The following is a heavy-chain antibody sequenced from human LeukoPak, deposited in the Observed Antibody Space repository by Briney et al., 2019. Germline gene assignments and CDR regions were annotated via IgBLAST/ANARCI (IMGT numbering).Heavy chain of an antibody. CDR1: GFTFSSYA. D-gene: IGHD6-6*01. CDR2: ISYDGSNK. Sequence: GGSLRLSCAASGFTFSSYAMHWVRQAPGKGLEWVAVISYDGSNKYYADSVKGRFTISRDNSKNTLYLQMSSLRAEDTAVYYCARDKLEQLVPFDYWGQGTLVTVSS. V-gene: IGHV3-30-3*01. CDR3: ARDKLEQLVPFDY. J-gene: IGHJ4*02.